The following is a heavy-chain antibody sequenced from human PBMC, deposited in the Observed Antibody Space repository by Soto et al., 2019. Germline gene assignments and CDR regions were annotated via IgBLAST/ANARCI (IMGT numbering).Heavy chain of an antibody. CDR2: ISGSGGST. Sequence: PGGSLRLSCAASGFTFSSYAMSWVRQAPGKGLEWVSAISGSGGSTYYADSVKGRFTISRDNSKNTLYLQMNSLRAEDTAVYYCAKVLVSRYCTNGVCYLTFDYWGQGTLVTVSS. CDR1: GFTFSSYA. J-gene: IGHJ4*02. V-gene: IGHV3-23*01. CDR3: AKVLVSRYCTNGVCYLTFDY. D-gene: IGHD2-8*01.